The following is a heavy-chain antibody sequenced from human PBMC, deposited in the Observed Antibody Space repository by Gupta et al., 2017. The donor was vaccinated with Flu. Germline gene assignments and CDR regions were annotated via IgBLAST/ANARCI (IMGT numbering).Heavy chain of an antibody. V-gene: IGHV3-48*02. D-gene: IGHD2-2*01. Sequence: EVQLVESGGGLVQPGGSLRLSCAASGFTFSSYSMNWVRQAPGKGLEWVSYISSSRSTIYYADSVKGRFTISRDNAKNSLYLQMNSLRDEDTAVYYCARDCSSTSSIPNCIDAFDIWGQGTMVTVSS. CDR2: ISSSRSTI. CDR3: ARDCSSTSSIPNCIDAFDI. J-gene: IGHJ3*02. CDR1: GFTFSSYS.